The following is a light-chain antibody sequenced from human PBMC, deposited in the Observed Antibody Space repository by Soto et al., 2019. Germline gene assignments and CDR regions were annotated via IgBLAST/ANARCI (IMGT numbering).Light chain of an antibody. CDR2: DVS. Sequence: QSALTQPASVSGSRGQSITISCPGTSSDVGGYNYVSWYQQHPGKAPKLMIYDVSNRPSGVSNRFSGSKSGNTASLTISGLQAEDEADYYCSSYTSSSTLAFGGGTKVTVL. CDR3: SSYTSSSTLA. CDR1: SSDVGGYNY. V-gene: IGLV2-14*01. J-gene: IGLJ2*01.